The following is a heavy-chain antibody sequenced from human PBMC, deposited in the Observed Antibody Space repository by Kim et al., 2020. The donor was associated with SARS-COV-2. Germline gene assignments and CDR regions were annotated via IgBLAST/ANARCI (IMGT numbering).Heavy chain of an antibody. CDR2: VYYTGST. D-gene: IGHD2-15*01. J-gene: IGHJ6*02. CDR1: GDSISSYY. CDR3: ARHYCTGGSCYHYYGMDI. Sequence: SETLSLTCTVSGDSISSYYWTWIRQPPGKRLEWIGYVYYTGSTNYNPSLKSRVTISVDTSKNQFSLKLSSVTAADTAVYYCARHYCTGGSCYHYYGMDIWAKGPRSPSP. V-gene: IGHV4-59*01.